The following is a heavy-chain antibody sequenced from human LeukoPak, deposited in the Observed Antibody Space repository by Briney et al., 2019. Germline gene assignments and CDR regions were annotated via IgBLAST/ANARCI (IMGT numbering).Heavy chain of an antibody. J-gene: IGHJ6*02. CDR1: GYTLTELS. CDR3: ARRSMGYGSGSLNYYYGMDV. CDR2: FEPEDGET. Sequence: GASVKVSCKVSGYTLTELSMHWVRQAPGKGLEWMGGFEPEDGETIYAQKFQGRVTMTEDTSTDTAYMELRSLRSDDTAVYYCARRSMGYGSGSLNYYYGMDVWGQGTTVTVSS. D-gene: IGHD3-10*01. V-gene: IGHV1-24*01.